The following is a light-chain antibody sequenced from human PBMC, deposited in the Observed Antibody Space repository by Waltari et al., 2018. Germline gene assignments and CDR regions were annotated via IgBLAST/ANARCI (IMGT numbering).Light chain of an antibody. CDR3: QSYDSSLNVV. Sequence: QSVLTHPHSVPAAPGPRVTIPCTETRLHLRAGYYRHGYQQPPGTAPKHLISGNSNRPSGVPDRFSGSNSGTSASLAITGLQAEDEADYYCQSYDSSLNVVFGGGTKLTVL. J-gene: IGLJ2*01. CDR1: RLHLRAGYY. V-gene: IGLV1-40*01. CDR2: GNS.